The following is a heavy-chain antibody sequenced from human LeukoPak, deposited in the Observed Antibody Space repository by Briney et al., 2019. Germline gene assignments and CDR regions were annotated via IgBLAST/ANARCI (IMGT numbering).Heavy chain of an antibody. D-gene: IGHD6-19*01. J-gene: IGHJ4*02. V-gene: IGHV3-30*18. CDR3: AKDRGTYSSGWYYFDY. CDR1: GFTFSSYW. Sequence: PGGSLRLSCAASGFTFSSYWMSWVRQAPGKGLEWVAVISYDGSNKYYADSVKGRFTISRDNSKNTLYLQMNSLRAEDTAVYYCAKDRGTYSSGWYYFDYWGQGTLVTVSS. CDR2: ISYDGSNK.